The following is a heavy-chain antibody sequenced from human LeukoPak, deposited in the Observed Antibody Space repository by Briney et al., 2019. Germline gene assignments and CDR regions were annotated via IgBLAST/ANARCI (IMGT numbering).Heavy chain of an antibody. V-gene: IGHV4-34*01. D-gene: IGHD3-10*01. CDR3: ARAGLRVTMVRRSYFDY. Sequence: GSLRLSCTASGFTFSNYAMSWVRQAPGKGLEWIGEINHSGSTNYNPSLKSRVTISVDTSKNQFSLKLSSVTAADTAVYYCARAGLRVTMVRRSYFDYWGQGTLVTVSS. J-gene: IGHJ4*02. CDR2: INHSGST. CDR1: GFTFSNYA.